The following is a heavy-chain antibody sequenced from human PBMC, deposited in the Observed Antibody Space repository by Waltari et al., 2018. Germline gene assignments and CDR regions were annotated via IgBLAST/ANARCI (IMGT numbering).Heavy chain of an antibody. CDR2: IDYSGST. J-gene: IGHJ5*02. V-gene: IGHV4-31*03. D-gene: IGHD2-21*01. Sequence: QVQLQESGPGLVKPSQTLSLTCTVSGGSISSGGYYWSWIRQHPGKGLEWIGYIDYSGSTYYNPPLKSRVTISVDTSKNQFSLKLSSVTAADTAVYYCARGLCGGDCSNWFDPWGQGTLVTVSS. CDR1: GGSISSGGYY. CDR3: ARGLCGGDCSNWFDP.